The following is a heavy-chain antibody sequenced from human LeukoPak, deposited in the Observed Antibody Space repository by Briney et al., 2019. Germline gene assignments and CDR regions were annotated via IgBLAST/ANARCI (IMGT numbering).Heavy chain of an antibody. V-gene: IGHV1-18*01. D-gene: IGHD3-22*01. CDR2: ISAYNGNT. CDR3: ASQAYYYDSSGLYAWDI. Sequence: ASVKVSCKASGYTFTSYGISWVRQAPGQGLEWMGWISAYNGNTNYAQKLQGRVTMTTDTSTSTAYMELRSLRSDDTAVYYCASQAYYYDSSGLYAWDIWGQGTMVTVSS. CDR1: GYTFTSYG. J-gene: IGHJ3*02.